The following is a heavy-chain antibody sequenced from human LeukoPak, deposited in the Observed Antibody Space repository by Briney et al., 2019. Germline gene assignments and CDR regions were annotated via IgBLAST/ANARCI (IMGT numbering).Heavy chain of an antibody. V-gene: IGHV4-61*02. CDR3: AREDIYDYVWGSYRLH. CDR2: IYTSGSP. CDR1: GGSIRSGSYY. J-gene: IGHJ4*02. D-gene: IGHD3-16*02. Sequence: SHTLSLTCTVSGGSIRSGSYYWSWIRQPAGKGLEWIGRIYTSGSPNSNPSLKSRLTISEDTSKNQLCLKPTSVPPAATAVYYCAREDIYDYVWGSYRLHWGQGTLVTVSS.